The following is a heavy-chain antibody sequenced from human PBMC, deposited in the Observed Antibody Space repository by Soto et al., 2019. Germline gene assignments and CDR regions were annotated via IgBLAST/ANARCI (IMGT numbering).Heavy chain of an antibody. CDR1: GFTFSSYG. J-gene: IGHJ4*02. D-gene: IGHD2-21*02. Sequence: GGSLRLSCAASGFTFSSYGMHWVRQAPGKGLEWVAVISYDGSNKYYADSVKGRFTISRDNSKNTLYLQMNSLRAEDTAVYYCAKTPTEGPDYWGQGTLVTVSS. CDR3: AKTPTEGPDY. CDR2: ISYDGSNK. V-gene: IGHV3-30*18.